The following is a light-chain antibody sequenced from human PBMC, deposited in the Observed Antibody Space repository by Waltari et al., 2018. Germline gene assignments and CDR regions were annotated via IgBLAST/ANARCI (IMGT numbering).Light chain of an antibody. CDR2: AAS. V-gene: IGKV1-16*01. CDR1: PGISNR. J-gene: IGKJ5*01. Sequence: DIQMTQSPSSLSTSVGDRVTLTCRASPGISNRLAWFQQKPGMAPKSLIYAASRLQSGVPPRFSGSGSGTDFTLTISSLQPEDFASYFCQQYKTYPITFGQGTRLEIK. CDR3: QQYKTYPIT.